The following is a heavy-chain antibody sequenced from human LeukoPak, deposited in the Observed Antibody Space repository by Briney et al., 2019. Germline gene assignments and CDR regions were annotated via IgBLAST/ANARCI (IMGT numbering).Heavy chain of an antibody. J-gene: IGHJ6*03. CDR3: ARDPRYQLLFYYYYYMDV. D-gene: IGHD2-2*01. CDR1: GFTFSSSW. V-gene: IGHV3-7*01. CDR2: IKPDGSEK. Sequence: PGGSLRLSCAASGFTFSSSWMGWVRRAPGKGLEWVANIKPDGSEKFYVDSVKGRFTLSRDNSKSSLSLQMNSLRAEDTAVYSCARDPRYQLLFYYYYYMDVWGKGSTVTVSS.